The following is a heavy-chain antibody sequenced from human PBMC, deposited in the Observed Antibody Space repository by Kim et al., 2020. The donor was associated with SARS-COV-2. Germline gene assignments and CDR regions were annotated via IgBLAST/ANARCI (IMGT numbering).Heavy chain of an antibody. D-gene: IGHD3-10*01. CDR3: ARGRGGGRRITMVRGGNNWFEP. CDR2: INHSGST. Sequence: SETLSLTCAVYGGSFSGYDWSWIRQPPGKGLEWIGEINHSGSTNYNPSLKSRVTISVDTSKNQFSLKLSSVTAADTAVYYCARGRGGGRRITMVRGGNNWFEPWGQGTLVTVSS. V-gene: IGHV4-34*01. J-gene: IGHJ5*02. CDR1: GGSFSGYD.